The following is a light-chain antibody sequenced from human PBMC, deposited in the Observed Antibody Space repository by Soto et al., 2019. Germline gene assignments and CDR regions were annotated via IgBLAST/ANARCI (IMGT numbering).Light chain of an antibody. CDR1: QSVGSDY. Sequence: DIVLTQSPGTLSLSPGERATLSCRASQSVGSDYVAWYQHKPGQAPRLLIFEGSRRTTGVPDRFSGGGSGTDFTLTISRLEPEDFAVYHCQQYYRSPETFGQGTKVDIK. CDR2: EGS. J-gene: IGKJ1*01. CDR3: QQYYRSPET. V-gene: IGKV3-20*01.